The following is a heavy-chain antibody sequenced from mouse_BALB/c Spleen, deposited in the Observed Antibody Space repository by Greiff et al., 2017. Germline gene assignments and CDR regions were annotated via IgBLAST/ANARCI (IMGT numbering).Heavy chain of an antibody. J-gene: IGHJ2*01. D-gene: IGHD2-14*01. CDR3: AREAGTWDY. V-gene: IGHV7-3*02. Sequence: EVHLVESGGGLVQPGGSLRLSCATSGFTFPDYYMSWVRQPPGKALEWLGFIRNKANGYTTEYSASVKGRFTISRDNSQSILYLQMNTLRAEDSATYYCAREAGTWDYWGQGTTLTVSS. CDR2: IRNKANGYTT. CDR1: GFTFPDYY.